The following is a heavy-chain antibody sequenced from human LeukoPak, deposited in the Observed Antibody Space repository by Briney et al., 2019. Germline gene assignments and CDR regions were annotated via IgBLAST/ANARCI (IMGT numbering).Heavy chain of an antibody. CDR1: GFTFSSYA. D-gene: IGHD6-19*01. Sequence: GGSLRLSCAASGFTFSSYAMSWVRQAPGKGLGWVAAIRGSGGSTYYADAVKGRFTISRDNAKNTLYLKMNRLRAEDKGEYYCAKDTGYSTGCDYWGQGTLVTVSS. J-gene: IGHJ4*02. CDR2: IRGSGGST. CDR3: AKDTGYSTGCDY. V-gene: IGHV3-23*01.